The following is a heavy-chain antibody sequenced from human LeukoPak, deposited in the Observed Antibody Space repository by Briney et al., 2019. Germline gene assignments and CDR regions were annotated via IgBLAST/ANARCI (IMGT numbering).Heavy chain of an antibody. V-gene: IGHV4-4*07. Sequence: PESLSLTCIVSGGSTSIYSWSWIRPPAGKGLGWSGRIFTSVGTNTNHSPRSGVTMSVDTSKSQLSLNLSSVTAADTAVYYCGRHLPRYCYYYMDVWGKGTTVTVSS. J-gene: IGHJ6*03. CDR3: GRHLPRYCYYYMDV. CDR1: GGSTSIYS. CDR2: IFTSVGT.